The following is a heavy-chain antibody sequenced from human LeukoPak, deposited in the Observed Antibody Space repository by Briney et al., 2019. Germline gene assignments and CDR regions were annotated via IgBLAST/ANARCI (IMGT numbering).Heavy chain of an antibody. D-gene: IGHD2-2*01. J-gene: IGHJ4*02. Sequence: GGSLRLSCAASGFTFSSYSMNWVRQAPGKGLEWVSSISSSSSYIYYADSVKGRFTISRDNAKNSLYLQMNSLRAEDTAVYYCARGGYCSSTSCPRLAYWGQGTLVTASS. V-gene: IGHV3-21*01. CDR3: ARGGYCSSTSCPRLAY. CDR1: GFTFSSYS. CDR2: ISSSSSYI.